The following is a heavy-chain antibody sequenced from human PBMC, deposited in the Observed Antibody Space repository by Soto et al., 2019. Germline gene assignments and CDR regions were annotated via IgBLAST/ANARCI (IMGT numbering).Heavy chain of an antibody. Sequence: ASVKVSCKASGYTFTNYAIHWVRQAPGQRLEWMGWIHVGNGDTTYSQKFQGRVTITSDTSASTAYMELSSLRSEDTSVYYCARDDSRDSSAYSYDYWGQGTLVTAPQ. CDR2: IHVGNGDT. CDR3: ARDDSRDSSAYSYDY. D-gene: IGHD5-18*01. J-gene: IGHJ4*02. V-gene: IGHV1-3*01. CDR1: GYTFTNYA.